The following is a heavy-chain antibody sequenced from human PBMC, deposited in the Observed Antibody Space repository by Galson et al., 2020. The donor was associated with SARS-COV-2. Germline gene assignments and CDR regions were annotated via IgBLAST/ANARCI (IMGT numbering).Heavy chain of an antibody. CDR3: ARDYRQHFWSGYQYAMDG. D-gene: IGHD3-3*02. J-gene: IGHJ6*02. V-gene: IGHV3-48*03. Sequence: GGSLRLSCSASGFTFSTYEMNWVRQAPGKGLEWLSYISRRDNTVFYADSVQGRFTISRDNAKNSLYLQMNSLRVEDTAIYYCARDYRQHFWSGYQYAMDGWGQGTTVTVSS. CDR2: ISRRDNTV. CDR1: GFTFSTYE.